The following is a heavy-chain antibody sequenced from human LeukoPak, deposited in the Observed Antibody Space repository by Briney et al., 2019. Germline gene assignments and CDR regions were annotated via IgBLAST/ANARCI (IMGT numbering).Heavy chain of an antibody. CDR2: ISYDGINE. D-gene: IGHD4-17*01. J-gene: IGHJ1*01. V-gene: IGHV3-30*03. CDR1: GFTFRNYG. Sequence: GGSLRLSCEVSGFTFRNYGMNWVRQAPGKGLEWVAVISYDGINEYYVDSVKGRFTISRDNSKNSLYLQLESLTIEDTAVYYCATGRVDYGDYGVVKHWGQGTLVTVSS. CDR3: ATGRVDYGDYGVVKH.